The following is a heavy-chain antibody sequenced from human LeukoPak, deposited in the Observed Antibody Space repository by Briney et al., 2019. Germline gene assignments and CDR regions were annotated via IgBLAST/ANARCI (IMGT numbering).Heavy chain of an antibody. CDR3: ARPSSVTNPDY. J-gene: IGHJ4*02. Sequence: GESLKISCKTSGFTFSTHWIAWVRQMPGEGLELMGIIYPGDSDTNYSPSFQGQVTISADKSITTAYLQWSSLKASDTAMYYCARPSSVTNPDYWGQGTLVTVSS. CDR1: GFTFSTHW. D-gene: IGHD2-21*02. CDR2: IYPGDSDT. V-gene: IGHV5-51*01.